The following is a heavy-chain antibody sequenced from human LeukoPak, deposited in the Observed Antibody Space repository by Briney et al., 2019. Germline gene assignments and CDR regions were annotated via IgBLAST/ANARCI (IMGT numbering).Heavy chain of an antibody. J-gene: IGHJ2*01. CDR1: GGSISGYY. CDR2: IYYTGST. D-gene: IGHD4-17*01. Sequence: SETLSLTCTVSGGSISGYYWSWIRQPPQKGLEWIAYIYYTGSTTYNPSLKSRVTISVDTSKNQFSLKLRSVTAADTAVYYCARDYGDIPPDWYYDLWGRGTLVTVSS. V-gene: IGHV4-59*01. CDR3: ARDYGDIPPDWYYDL.